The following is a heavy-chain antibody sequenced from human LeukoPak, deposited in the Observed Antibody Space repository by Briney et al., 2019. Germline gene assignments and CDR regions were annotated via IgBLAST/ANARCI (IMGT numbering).Heavy chain of an antibody. CDR2: IKQDGSEE. CDR3: ARDLYCTTTSCYGFDY. Sequence: GGSLRLSCAASGFTFSNFWMNWVRQAPGKGLEWVANIKQDGSEEYYVDSVKGRFTIPRDNAKNSLYLQMNSLRAEDTAIYYCARDLYCTTTSCYGFDYWGQGTLVTVSS. J-gene: IGHJ4*02. CDR1: GFTFSNFW. D-gene: IGHD2-2*01. V-gene: IGHV3-7*01.